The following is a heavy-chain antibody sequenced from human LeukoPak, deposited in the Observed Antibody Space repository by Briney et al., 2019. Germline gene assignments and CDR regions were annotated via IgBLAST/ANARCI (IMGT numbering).Heavy chain of an antibody. CDR1: GFTFSSYG. J-gene: IGHJ1*01. Sequence: GGSLRLSCAASGFTFSSYGMHWVRQAPGKGLEWVAFIRYDGSNIYYVDSVEGRFTISRVNSKNTLSLQMNSLRDEDTAVYYCAKDVGNYCSSTSCYRYLQHWGQGTLVTVSS. D-gene: IGHD2-2*02. CDR2: IRYDGSNI. V-gene: IGHV3-30*02. CDR3: AKDVGNYCSSTSCYRYLQH.